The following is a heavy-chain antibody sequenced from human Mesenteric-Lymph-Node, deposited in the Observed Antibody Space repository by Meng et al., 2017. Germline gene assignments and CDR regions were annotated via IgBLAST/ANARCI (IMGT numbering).Heavy chain of an antibody. J-gene: IGHJ6*02. CDR1: GFTVSNNY. V-gene: IGHV3-66*02. D-gene: IGHD5-24*01. Sequence: GESLKISCAASGFTVSNNYMSWVRQAPGKGLEWVSVSYSGGSTYYADSVKGRFTISRDTSKNMVYLQVDRLRPEDTAVYYCAGESGWLQPYDYYYYGMDVWGQGTTVTVSS. CDR2: SYSGGST. CDR3: AGESGWLQPYDYYYYGMDV.